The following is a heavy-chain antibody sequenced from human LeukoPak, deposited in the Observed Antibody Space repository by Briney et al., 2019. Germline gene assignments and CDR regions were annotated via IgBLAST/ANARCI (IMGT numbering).Heavy chain of an antibody. CDR1: GGTFSSYA. CDR2: IIPIFGTA. V-gene: IGHV1-69*06. D-gene: IGHD1-26*01. CDR3: ARVGSGSYRFDY. J-gene: IGHJ4*02. Sequence: SVKVSCKAFGGTFSSYAISWVRQAPGQGLEWMGGIIPIFGTANYAQKFQGRVTITADKSTSTAYMELSSLRSEDTAVYYCARVGSGSYRFDYWGQGTLVTVSS.